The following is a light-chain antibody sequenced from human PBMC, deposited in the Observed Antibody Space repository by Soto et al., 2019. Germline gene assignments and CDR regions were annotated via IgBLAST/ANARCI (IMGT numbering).Light chain of an antibody. V-gene: IGLV2-8*01. CDR3: SSYAGSNNYV. J-gene: IGLJ1*01. Sequence: QSARTRPPPRPGFPERPFPTPSLETSRDVGGYNYVSWYQQHPGKAPKLMIYEVSKRPSGVPDRFSGSKSGNTASLTVSGLQAEDEADYYCSSYAGSNNYVFGTGTKLTVL. CDR1: SRDVGGYNY. CDR2: EVS.